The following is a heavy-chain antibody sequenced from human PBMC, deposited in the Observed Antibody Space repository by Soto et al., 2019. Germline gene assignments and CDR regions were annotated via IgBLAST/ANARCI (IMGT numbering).Heavy chain of an antibody. CDR3: ARGRYGDY. D-gene: IGHD1-1*01. CDR2: LSAHNGNT. Sequence: QVHLVQSGAEVKKPGASVKVSCKGSGYGFTTYGITWVRQAPGQGLAWMAWLSAHNGNTNYAQKLQGRVTVTRDTSTSTANVELRSLRSDDTAVYYCARGRYGDYWGQGALVTVSS. J-gene: IGHJ4*02. V-gene: IGHV1-18*01. CDR1: GYGFTTYG.